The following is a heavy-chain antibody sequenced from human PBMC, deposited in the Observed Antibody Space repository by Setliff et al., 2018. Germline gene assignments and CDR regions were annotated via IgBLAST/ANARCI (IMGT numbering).Heavy chain of an antibody. CDR3: ARGQQLLTGDFKY. D-gene: IGHD1-26*01. V-gene: IGHV1-2*02. CDR2: INPGSGAT. CDR1: GYTFTAYY. J-gene: IGHJ4*02. Sequence: ASVKVSCKASGYTFTAYYMHWVRQAPGQGLEWMGWINPGSGATNYAQKFQGRVTMTRDTSITTAYMEVSRMRSDDTAVYYCARGQQLLTGDFKYWGQGTLVTVSS.